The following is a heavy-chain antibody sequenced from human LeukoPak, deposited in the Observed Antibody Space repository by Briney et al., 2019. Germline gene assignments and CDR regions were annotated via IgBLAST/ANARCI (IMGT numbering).Heavy chain of an antibody. Sequence: SETLCLTCTASGVSISSYYWSWVRQPPGKGLEWVGDIYCSGSTNYNPSLKSRLTISVDTSKNQVSLRLSSVTAADTAVYYWAREAGYGSSTSCPRWFDSWGQGTLVTVSS. V-gene: IGHV4-59*01. CDR2: IYCSGST. D-gene: IGHD2-2*01. CDR1: GVSISSYY. CDR3: AREAGYGSSTSCPRWFDS. J-gene: IGHJ5*01.